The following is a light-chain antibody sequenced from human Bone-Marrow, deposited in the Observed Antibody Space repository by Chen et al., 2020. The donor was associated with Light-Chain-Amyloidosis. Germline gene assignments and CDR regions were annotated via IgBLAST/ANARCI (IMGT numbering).Light chain of an antibody. CDR3: SSYTITNTLV. CDR2: EVT. J-gene: IGLJ1*01. V-gene: IGLV2-14*01. Sequence: QSALTQPASVSGSPGQSITISCTGTSSDGGGDNHVSWYQQNQDKAPKLMIYEVTNRPSWVPDRFSGSKSDNTASLTISGLQTEDEADYFCSSYTITNTLVFGSGTRVTVL. CDR1: SSDGGGDNH.